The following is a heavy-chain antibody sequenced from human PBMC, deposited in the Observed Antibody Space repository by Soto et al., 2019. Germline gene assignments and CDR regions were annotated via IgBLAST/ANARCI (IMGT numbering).Heavy chain of an antibody. V-gene: IGHV3-23*01. CDR3: AKATSRPEYLDY. Sequence: PGGSLRLSCAASGFTFSSYAMSWVHQAPGKGLEWVSAISGSGGSTYYADSVKGRFTISRDNSKNTLYLQMNSLRAEDTAVYYCAKATSRPEYLDYWGQGTLVTVSS. D-gene: IGHD2-2*01. CDR1: GFTFSSYA. J-gene: IGHJ4*02. CDR2: ISGSGGST.